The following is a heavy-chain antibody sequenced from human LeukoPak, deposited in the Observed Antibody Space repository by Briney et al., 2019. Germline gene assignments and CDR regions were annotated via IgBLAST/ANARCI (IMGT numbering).Heavy chain of an antibody. Sequence: GGSLRLSCAASGFTFSSYAMSWVRQAPGKGLEWVSAISGSGGSTYYADSVKGRFTISRDNSKNTLYLQMNSLRVEDTAVYYCAKADFDFWSGYYPGDYWGQGTLVTVSS. D-gene: IGHD3-3*01. V-gene: IGHV3-23*01. J-gene: IGHJ4*02. CDR1: GFTFSSYA. CDR2: ISGSGGST. CDR3: AKADFDFWSGYYPGDY.